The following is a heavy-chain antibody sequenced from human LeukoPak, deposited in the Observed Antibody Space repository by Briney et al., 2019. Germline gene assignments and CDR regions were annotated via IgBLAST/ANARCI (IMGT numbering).Heavy chain of an antibody. J-gene: IGHJ3*02. CDR1: GGSISSSSYY. V-gene: IGHV4-39*07. CDR3: ARDVGSGCPFDI. Sequence: SETLSLTCTVSGGSISSSSYYWGWIRQPPGKGLEWIGSIYYSGSTYYNPSLKSRVTISVDTSKNQFSLKLSSVTAADTAVYYCARDVGSGCPFDIWGQGTMVTVSS. D-gene: IGHD6-19*01. CDR2: IYYSGST.